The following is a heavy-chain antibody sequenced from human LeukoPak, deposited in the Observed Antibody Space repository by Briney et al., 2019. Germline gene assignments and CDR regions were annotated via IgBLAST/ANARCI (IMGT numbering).Heavy chain of an antibody. J-gene: IGHJ6*02. CDR2: ISGGGST. V-gene: IGHV3-23*01. D-gene: IGHD2-2*02. CDR3: RVYCSSTSCYTDYYYYGMDV. CDR1: GFTFSSYA. Sequence: GGSLRLSCAASGFTFSSYAMTWVRQAPGKGLEWVSAISGGGSTFYADSVKGRFTISRDNSKNTLLLQVNSLRAEDTAVYYCRVYCSSTSCYTDYYYYGMDVWGQGTTVTVSS.